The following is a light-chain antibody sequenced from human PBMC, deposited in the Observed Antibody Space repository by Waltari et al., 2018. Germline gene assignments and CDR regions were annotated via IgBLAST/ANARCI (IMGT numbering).Light chain of an antibody. CDR2: WAS. J-gene: IGKJ1*01. Sequence: DIVMTQSPDSLTVSLGERANINCKSSQSVLYSSDNKNYLNWYQQKPGQPPKLLIYWASTRESGVPVRFSGSGSGTDFTLTISSLQAEDVAVYYCQQYYTTPRTFGQGTKVEIK. V-gene: IGKV4-1*01. CDR1: QSVLYSSDNKNY. CDR3: QQYYTTPRT.